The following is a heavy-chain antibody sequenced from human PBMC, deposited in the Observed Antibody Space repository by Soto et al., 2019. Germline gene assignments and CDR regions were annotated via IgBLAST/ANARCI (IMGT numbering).Heavy chain of an antibody. CDR1: GASISNYY. D-gene: IGHD1-1*01. V-gene: IGHV4-4*07. Sequence: QVRLQESGPGLVKPSETLSLTCTVSGASISNYYWSWIRQPAGKGLECLGRIYASGTTTYNPSLRSRVTMSVDTSKNQFCLNLNSVTAADTAVYYCARESRSELGTVEYWGQGTLVTVSS. J-gene: IGHJ4*02. CDR2: IYASGTT. CDR3: ARESRSELGTVEY.